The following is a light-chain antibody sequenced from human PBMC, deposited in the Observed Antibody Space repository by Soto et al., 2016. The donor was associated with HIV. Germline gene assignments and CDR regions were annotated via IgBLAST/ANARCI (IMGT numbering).Light chain of an antibody. CDR1: QSINSW. V-gene: IGKV1-5*03. Sequence: DIQMTRSPSTLSASVGDRVTITCRASQSINSWLAWYQQKAGKAPKLLIYKASSLESGVPSRFSGSGSGTEFTLTISSLQPDDFATYYCQQYNSYSPYTFGQGTKLEIK. CDR2: KAS. J-gene: IGKJ2*01. CDR3: QQYNSYSPYT.